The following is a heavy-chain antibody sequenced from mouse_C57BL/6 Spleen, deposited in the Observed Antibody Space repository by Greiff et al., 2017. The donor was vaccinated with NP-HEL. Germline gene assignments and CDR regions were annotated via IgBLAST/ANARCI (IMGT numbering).Heavy chain of an antibody. CDR2: IYPGDGDT. Sequence: QVQLQQSGPELVKPGASVKISCKASGYAFSSSWMNWVKQRPGKGLEWIGRIYPGDGDTNYNGKFKGKATLTADKSSSTAYMQLSSLTSEDSAVYFCARSRPAQATPLDYWGQGTTLTVSS. CDR3: ARSRPAQATPLDY. V-gene: IGHV1-82*01. D-gene: IGHD3-2*02. J-gene: IGHJ2*01. CDR1: GYAFSSSW.